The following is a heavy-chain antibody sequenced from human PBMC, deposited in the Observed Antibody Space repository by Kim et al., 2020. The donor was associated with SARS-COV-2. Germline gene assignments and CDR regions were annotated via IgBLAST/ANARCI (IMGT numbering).Heavy chain of an antibody. CDR1: GFTFSRYA. CDR2: IGSNIAHT. J-gene: IGHJ5*02. D-gene: IGHD3-22*01. V-gene: IGHV3-21*01. Sequence: GGSLRLSCAASGFTFSRYAMSWVRQAPGKGLEWVSSIGSNIAHTFYVDSVKGRFTISRDNAESSLYLQMSNLRAEDTGVYYCAPVRDSGVYLRHNSFDPWGHGTLVTVSS. CDR3: APVRDSGVYLRHNSFDP.